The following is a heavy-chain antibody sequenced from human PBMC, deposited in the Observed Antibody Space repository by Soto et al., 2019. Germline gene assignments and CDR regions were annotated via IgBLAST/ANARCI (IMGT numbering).Heavy chain of an antibody. D-gene: IGHD1-26*01. CDR3: ASISGSYPFDY. J-gene: IGHJ4*02. Sequence: EVQLVESGGGLVQPGGSLRLSCAASGFTFSSYAMSWVRQAPGKGLEWVSAVSDSGGTTYYADSVKGRFTSSRDNSKNTLHLQMNSLRDEDTAVYYCASISGSYPFDYWGQGTLVTVSS. CDR1: GFTFSSYA. V-gene: IGHV3-23*04. CDR2: VSDSGGTT.